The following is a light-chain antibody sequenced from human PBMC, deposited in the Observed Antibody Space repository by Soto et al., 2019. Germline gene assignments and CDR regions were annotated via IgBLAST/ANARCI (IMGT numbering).Light chain of an antibody. V-gene: IGKV3-20*01. J-gene: IGKJ3*01. CDR2: DAS. CDR1: QSVSSTS. Sequence: EIVLTQSPGTLSLSPGERATLSCRASQSVSSTSLAWYQQRPGQAPRLLIYDASRRATGIPDRFGGSGYGTDFTLTISRLEPEDFAVYFCQQYGSSPTFGPGTKVDIK. CDR3: QQYGSSPT.